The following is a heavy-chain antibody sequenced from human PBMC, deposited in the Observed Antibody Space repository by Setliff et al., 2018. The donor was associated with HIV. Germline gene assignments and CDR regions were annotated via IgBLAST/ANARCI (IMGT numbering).Heavy chain of an antibody. D-gene: IGHD4-4*01. CDR2: INAGNGDT. CDR3: ARDSGDDYSDYYYYGMDV. Sequence: ASVKVSCKASGYTFTNYAMHWVRQAPGQRLEWMGWINAGNGDTKYSQKFQGRVTFTRDTSASTAYMELSSLRSEDMALYYCARDSGDDYSDYYYYGMDVWGQGTTVTSP. V-gene: IGHV1-3*01. CDR1: GYTFTNYA. J-gene: IGHJ6*02.